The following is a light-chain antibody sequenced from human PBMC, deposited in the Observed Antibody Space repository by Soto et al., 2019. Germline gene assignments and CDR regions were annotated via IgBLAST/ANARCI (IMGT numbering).Light chain of an antibody. CDR2: RAS. Sequence: DAARTPSPASLAVSLGDGATLNGKSCLSFLHSSNNDNSVAQHQQKAGQRPKLLISRASARESGVPYRFSGSGSGTDFTLTIISLQAEDVAVCYCHQYYTGIAFGQGTRLEIK. CDR3: HQYYTGIA. V-gene: IGKV4-1*01. CDR1: LSFLHSSNNDNS. J-gene: IGKJ5*01.